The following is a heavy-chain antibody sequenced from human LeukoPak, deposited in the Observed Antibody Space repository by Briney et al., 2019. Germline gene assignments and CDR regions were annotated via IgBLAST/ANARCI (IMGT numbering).Heavy chain of an antibody. Sequence: ASVKVSCKASGYTFTGYYMHWVRQAPGQGLEWMGWINPNSGGTNYAQKFQDRVTMTRDTSISTAYMELSRLRSDDTAVYYCARDHESSYSSSWYNYWGQGTLVTVSS. CDR1: GYTFTGYY. D-gene: IGHD6-13*01. J-gene: IGHJ4*02. CDR3: ARDHESSYSSSWYNY. CDR2: INPNSGGT. V-gene: IGHV1-2*02.